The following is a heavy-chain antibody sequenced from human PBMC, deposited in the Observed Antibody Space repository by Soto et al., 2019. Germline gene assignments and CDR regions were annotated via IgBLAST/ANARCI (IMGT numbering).Heavy chain of an antibody. V-gene: IGHV4-30-2*01. J-gene: IGHJ4*02. CDR3: ARRRIPSGYDDFFDV. D-gene: IGHD5-12*01. CDR2: IYHNGNT. CDR1: GGSISSGDNS. Sequence: PSETLSLTCAVSGGSISSGDNSWSWIRQPPGKGLEWIGYIYHNGNTYYNPSLNSRATVSVDRSKNQFPLRLTSVTAADTAVYFCARRRIPSGYDDFFDVWGQGILVTVSS.